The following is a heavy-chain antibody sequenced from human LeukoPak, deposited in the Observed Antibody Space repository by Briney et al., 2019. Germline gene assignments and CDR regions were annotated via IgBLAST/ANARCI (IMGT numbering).Heavy chain of an antibody. J-gene: IGHJ4*02. CDR1: GGSISSYY. D-gene: IGHD2-21*02. V-gene: IGHV4-59*12. CDR2: IYYSGRT. CDR3: ARVRVYCGGDCYSGMVDY. Sequence: SETLSLTCSVSGGSISSYYWSWIRQPPGKGLEWIGYIYYSGRTNYNPSLKSRVTISVDTSKNQFSLKLSSVTAADTAVYYCARVRVYCGGDCYSGMVDYWGQGTLVTVSS.